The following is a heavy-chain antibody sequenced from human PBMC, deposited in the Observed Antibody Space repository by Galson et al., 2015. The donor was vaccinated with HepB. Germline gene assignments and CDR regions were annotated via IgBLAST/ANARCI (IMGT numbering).Heavy chain of an antibody. V-gene: IGHV4-59*08. CDR1: GVSMNNYW. CDR2: INFSGST. J-gene: IGHJ6*02. Sequence: SLTCTVSGVSMNNYWWSWIRQPPGKRLEWIGHINFSGSTTYNSSLKSRVTISVDTSKNQFSLQLTSVTAADTAVYYCARTIQGRREHDVWGQGTTVTVSS. CDR3: ARTIQGRREHDV. D-gene: IGHD1-1*01.